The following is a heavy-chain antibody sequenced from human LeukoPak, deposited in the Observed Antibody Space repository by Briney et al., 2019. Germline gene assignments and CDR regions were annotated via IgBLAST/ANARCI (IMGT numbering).Heavy chain of an antibody. CDR3: ARSYCSSTSCYNYFDY. CDR2: IYYSGST. D-gene: IGHD2-2*02. J-gene: IGHJ4*02. Sequence: SETLSLTCTVSGGSVSSGSYYWSWIRQPPGKGLEWIGYIYYSGSTNYNPSLKSRVTISVDTSKNQFPLKLSSVTAADTAVYYCARSYCSSTSCYNYFDYWGQGTLVTVSS. V-gene: IGHV4-61*01. CDR1: GGSVSSGSYY.